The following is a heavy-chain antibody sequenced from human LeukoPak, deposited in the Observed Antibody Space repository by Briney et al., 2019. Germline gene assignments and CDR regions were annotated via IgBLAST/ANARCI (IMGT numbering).Heavy chain of an antibody. D-gene: IGHD3-9*01. CDR1: GFTFSSYG. CDR3: ARSFYDILIGYYQYFDY. Sequence: ALRFSCASSGFTFSSYGMHWVRQAPGKGLEWVAVIWYDGSNKYYADSVKGRFTISRDNSKNTLYIQMNSLRAEDTAVYYCARSFYDILIGYYQYFDYWGQGTLVTVSS. J-gene: IGHJ4*02. CDR2: IWYDGSNK. V-gene: IGHV3-33*01.